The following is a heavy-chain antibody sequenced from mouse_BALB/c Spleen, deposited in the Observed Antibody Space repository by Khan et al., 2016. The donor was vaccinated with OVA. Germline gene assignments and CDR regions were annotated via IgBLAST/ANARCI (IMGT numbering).Heavy chain of an antibody. CDR1: GFTFSTYA. D-gene: IGHD2-1*01. J-gene: IGHJ3*01. CDR3: SRSPYGNFAY. Sequence: EVELVESGGALVKPGGSLKLSCAASGFTFSTYAMPWVRQTPEKRLEWVATINSDGDYTYYPDSVTGRFTISRDNAKNTLYLQMSSLRSEDTAMYYCSRSPYGNFAYWGQGTLVTVAA. V-gene: IGHV5-9-3*01. CDR2: INSDGDYT.